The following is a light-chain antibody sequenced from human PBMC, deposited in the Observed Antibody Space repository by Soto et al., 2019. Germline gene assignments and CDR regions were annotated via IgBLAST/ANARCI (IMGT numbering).Light chain of an antibody. V-gene: IGLV2-11*01. J-gene: IGLJ3*02. CDR1: SSDVGNYNY. Sequence: QSALTQPRSVSGSPGQSVTISCTGTSSDVGNYNYVSWYQQHPGKAPKVMIYDVNKWPSGVPDRFSGSKSGNTASLTISGRQAEDEADYYCCSYAGSYTWVFGGVTKLTVL. CDR3: CSYAGSYTWV. CDR2: DVN.